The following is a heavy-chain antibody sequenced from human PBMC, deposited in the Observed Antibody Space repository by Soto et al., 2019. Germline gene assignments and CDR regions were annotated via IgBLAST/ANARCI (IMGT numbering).Heavy chain of an antibody. Sequence: QVQLVQPGAEVKKPGSSVRVSCEASGGTFSSYAISWVRQAPGQGLEWMGGIIPISGTANYAQKFQGRVTITADKSTSTVHMELTSLRSDDTAVYYCARDLEAGPAFYGYFDLWGRGNLVTVSS. V-gene: IGHV1-69*06. CDR2: IIPISGTA. D-gene: IGHD2-15*01. CDR3: ARDLEAGPAFYGYFDL. J-gene: IGHJ2*01. CDR1: GGTFSSYA.